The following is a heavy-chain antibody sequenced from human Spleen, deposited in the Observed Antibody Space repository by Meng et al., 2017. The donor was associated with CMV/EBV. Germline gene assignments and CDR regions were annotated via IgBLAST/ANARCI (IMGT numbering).Heavy chain of an antibody. D-gene: IGHD3-10*01. J-gene: IGHJ5*02. CDR2: IYYTGSA. CDR3: ARGPGSNWFDP. CDR1: GGSISRGDHY. V-gene: IGHV4-30-4*08. Sequence: CTVSGGSISRGDHYWGWIRQPPGKGLEWIGYIYYTGSAKYNPSLKSHFTISVEASKNQISLKVDSVTAADTAVYYCARGPGSNWFDPWGQGTLVTVSS.